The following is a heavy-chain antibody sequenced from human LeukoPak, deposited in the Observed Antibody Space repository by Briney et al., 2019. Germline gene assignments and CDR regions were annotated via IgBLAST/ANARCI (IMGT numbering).Heavy chain of an antibody. V-gene: IGHV3-21*01. J-gene: IGHJ4*02. CDR1: GFTFSSYS. Sequence: KSGGSLRLSCAASGFTFSSYSMNWVRQAPGKGLEWVSSISSSSSYIYYADSVKGRFTISRDNAKNSLYLQMNSLRAEDTAVYYCARGYHYCSSTSCHFDYWGQGTLVTVSS. CDR3: ARGYHYCSSTSCHFDY. CDR2: ISSSSSYI. D-gene: IGHD2-2*01.